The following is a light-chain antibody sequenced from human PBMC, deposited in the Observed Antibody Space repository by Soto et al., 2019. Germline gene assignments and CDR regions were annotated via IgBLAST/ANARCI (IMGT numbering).Light chain of an antibody. V-gene: IGLV2-14*01. J-gene: IGLJ1*01. CDR2: EVS. Sequence: QSALTQPASVSGSPGQSITISCTGTSSDVGGYNYVSWYQQHPGKAPKLMIYEVSNRPSGVSNRFSGSKSGNTASLTISGPQAEDEADYYCSPYTSRSPPSVLGTGTKVTVL. CDR1: SSDVGGYNY. CDR3: SPYTSRSPPSV.